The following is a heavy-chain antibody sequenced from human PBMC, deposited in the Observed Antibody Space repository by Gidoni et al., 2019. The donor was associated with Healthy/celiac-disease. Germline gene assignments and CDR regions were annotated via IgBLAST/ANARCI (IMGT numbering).Heavy chain of an antibody. CDR2: IYYRGST. D-gene: IGHD2-15*01. Sequence: QVQLQESGPGLVKPSQTLSLTCTVSGGSISSVGYYWSWIRQHPGKGLEWIGYIYYRGSTYYNPSHKRRVTISGDTSKNQFSLKLSSVTAADTAVYYCARASRGDIVVVVAAYAFDIWGQGTMVTVSS. CDR1: GGSISSVGYY. J-gene: IGHJ3*02. V-gene: IGHV4-31*03. CDR3: ARASRGDIVVVVAAYAFDI.